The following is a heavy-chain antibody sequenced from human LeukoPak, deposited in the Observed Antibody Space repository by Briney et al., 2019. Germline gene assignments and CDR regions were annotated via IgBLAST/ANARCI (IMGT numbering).Heavy chain of an antibody. CDR1: GYTFTGYY. J-gene: IGHJ4*02. CDR2: INPNNGAT. CDR3: ASGGYSYGWDFDY. V-gene: IGHV1-2*02. Sequence: ASVKVSCKASGYTFTGYYIHWVRQAPGQGLEWMGWINPNNGATNYAQKFQGRVTVTRDTSISTAYMELSSLRSDDTAVYYCASGGYSYGWDFDYWGQGTLVTVSS. D-gene: IGHD5-18*01.